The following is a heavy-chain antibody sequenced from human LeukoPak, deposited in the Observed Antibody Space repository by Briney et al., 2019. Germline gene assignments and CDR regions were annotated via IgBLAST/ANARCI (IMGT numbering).Heavy chain of an antibody. Sequence: PGRSLRLSCAASGFTFRDFSMSWVRQAPGKGLEWVSNIRSNGGDTYYTDSVKGRFTISRDNSKNTLYLEMNSLRAGDTAVYYCAKGGYTTCFDPWGQGTLVTVSS. CDR2: IRSNGGDT. V-gene: IGHV3-23*01. D-gene: IGHD2-15*01. J-gene: IGHJ5*02. CDR3: AKGGYTTCFDP. CDR1: GFTFRDFS.